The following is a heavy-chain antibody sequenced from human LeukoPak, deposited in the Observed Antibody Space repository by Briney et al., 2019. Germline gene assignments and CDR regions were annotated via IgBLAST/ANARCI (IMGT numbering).Heavy chain of an antibody. CDR3: AKSRSGSANWALRIFDN. CDR1: GFIVSSDY. CDR2: IYSGGRT. Sequence: GGSLRLSCAVSGFIVSSDYMSWVRQAPGKGLEWVSVIYSGGRTLYADSVKGRFTISRDNSNNSLFVQMNSLRAEDTAVYFCAKSRSGSANWALRIFDNWGQGTLVTVSS. J-gene: IGHJ4*02. V-gene: IGHV3-53*01. D-gene: IGHD1-1*01.